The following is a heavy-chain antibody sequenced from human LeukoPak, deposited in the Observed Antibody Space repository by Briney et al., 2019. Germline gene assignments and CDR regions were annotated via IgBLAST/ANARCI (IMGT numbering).Heavy chain of an antibody. CDR2: INPSGGST. CDR1: GYTFTSYY. J-gene: IGHJ6*02. D-gene: IGHD3-10*01. CDR3: ARDKRALLWFGELSRLYYYYGMDV. Sequence: ASVKASCKASGYTFTSYYMHWVRQAPGQGLEWMGIINPSGGSTSYAQKFQGRVTMTRDTSTSTVYIELSSLRSEDTAVYYCARDKRALLWFGELSRLYYYYGMDVWGQGTTVTVSS. V-gene: IGHV1-46*01.